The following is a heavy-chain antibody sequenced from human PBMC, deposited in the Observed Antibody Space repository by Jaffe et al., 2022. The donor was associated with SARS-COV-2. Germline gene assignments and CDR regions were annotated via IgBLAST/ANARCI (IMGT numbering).Heavy chain of an antibody. V-gene: IGHV3-11*01. D-gene: IGHD1-1*01. CDR3: ARVLGTWDRGPYNYYYMDV. CDR2: TTDRGSVV. CDR1: GFTFSDHY. J-gene: IGHJ6*03. Sequence: QVQLVEFGGGLVKPGGSLRLSCAASGFTFSDHYMSWIRQAPGKGLQWVSYTTDRGSVVYYADSIKGRFTMSRDNTKNSLYLQMNSLRAEDTAVYYCARVLGTWDRGPYNYYYMDVWGKGTTVTVSS.